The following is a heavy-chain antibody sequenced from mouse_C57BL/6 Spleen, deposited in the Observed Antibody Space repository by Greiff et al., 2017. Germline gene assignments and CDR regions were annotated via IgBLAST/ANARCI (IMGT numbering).Heavy chain of an antibody. CDR2: ISSGSSTI. Sequence: EVQVVESGGGLVKPGGSLKLSCAASGFTFSDYGMHWVRQAPEKGLEWVAYISSGSSTIYYAVTVKGRFTLSRDHAKNTLFLQMTSLRSEDTAMYYCAGPNWDVRWYCDVWGTGTTVTVAS. CDR1: GFTFSDYG. V-gene: IGHV5-17*01. D-gene: IGHD4-1*02. J-gene: IGHJ1*03. CDR3: AGPNWDVRWYCDV.